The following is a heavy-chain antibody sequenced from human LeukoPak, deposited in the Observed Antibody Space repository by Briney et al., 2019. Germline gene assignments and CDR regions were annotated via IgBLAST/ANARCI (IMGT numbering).Heavy chain of an antibody. J-gene: IGHJ4*02. D-gene: IGHD1-26*01. Sequence: SETLSLTCAVYGGSFSGYYWSWIRQPPGKGLEWIGEINHSGSTNYNPSLKSRVTISVDTSKNQFSLKLSSVTAADTAVYYCARGFAAQWEYYFDYWGQGTLVTDSS. CDR2: INHSGST. CDR3: ARGFAAQWEYYFDY. V-gene: IGHV4-34*01. CDR1: GGSFSGYY.